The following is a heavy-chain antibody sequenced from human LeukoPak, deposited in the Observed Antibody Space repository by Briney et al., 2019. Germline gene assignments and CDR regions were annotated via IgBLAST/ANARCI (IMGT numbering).Heavy chain of an antibody. CDR3: ASSYYDFWSGSDHFDY. Sequence: SETLSLTCTVSGASISSSSHSWGWLRQPPGKGLEWIATIYYTGTTYYSPSLKSRVTISVDTSKNQFSLRLSSVTAADTAVYYCASSYYDFWSGSDHFDYWGQGTLVTVSS. J-gene: IGHJ4*02. CDR2: IYYTGTT. V-gene: IGHV4-39*01. D-gene: IGHD3-3*01. CDR1: GASISSSSHS.